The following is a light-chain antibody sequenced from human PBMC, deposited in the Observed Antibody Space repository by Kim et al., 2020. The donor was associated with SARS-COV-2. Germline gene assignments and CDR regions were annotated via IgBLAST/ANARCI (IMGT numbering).Light chain of an antibody. Sequence: VSPGQTASITGSGEKLGDKYASWYQQKPGQSPVVVIFRDNRRPSGIPERFSGSNSGNTATLTISGTQAMDEADYYCQAWDSSIYVFGTGTKVTVL. CDR2: RDN. CDR1: KLGDKY. V-gene: IGLV3-1*01. J-gene: IGLJ1*01. CDR3: QAWDSSIYV.